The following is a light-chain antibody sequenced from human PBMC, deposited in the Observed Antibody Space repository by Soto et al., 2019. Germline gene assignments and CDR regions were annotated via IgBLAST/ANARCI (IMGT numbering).Light chain of an antibody. CDR2: DAS. V-gene: IGKV1-5*01. CDR1: KSIDRW. J-gene: IGKJ1*01. Sequence: DIQMTQSPSTLSASVGDIITITCLSSKSIDRWLAWYQQQPGKDPKLLVYDASTMASGVSARFSGSVSGTEFALTINSLQPADFGTYYGAHDSFGQETMVEMK. CDR3: AHDS.